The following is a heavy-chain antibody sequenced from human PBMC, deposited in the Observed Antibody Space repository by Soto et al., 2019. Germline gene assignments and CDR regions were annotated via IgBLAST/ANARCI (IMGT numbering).Heavy chain of an antibody. CDR1: VVSFSGYY. CDR2: INHSGST. D-gene: IGHD3-9*01. Sequence: SETLSLTCAFYVVSFSGYYWSCIRHPPGKWLEWIGEINHSGSTNYNPSLKSRVTISVDTSKNQFSLKLSSVTAADTAVYYCARGPSPLRYFDWYKYYFDYWGQGTLVTVSS. V-gene: IGHV4-34*01. CDR3: ARGPSPLRYFDWYKYYFDY. J-gene: IGHJ4*02.